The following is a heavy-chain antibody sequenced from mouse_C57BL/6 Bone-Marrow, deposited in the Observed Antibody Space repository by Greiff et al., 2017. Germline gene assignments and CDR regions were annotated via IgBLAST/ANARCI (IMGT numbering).Heavy chain of an antibody. CDR3: ARHGYFDV. J-gene: IGHJ1*03. Sequence: EVQLVESGGDLVKPGGSLKLSCAASGFTFSSYGMSWVRPTPDKRLEWVATISSGGSYPYYPDSVKGRFTISRDNAKNTLYLQMSSLKSEDTAMYYCARHGYFDVWGTGTTVTVSS. V-gene: IGHV5-6*01. CDR2: ISSGGSYP. CDR1: GFTFSSYG.